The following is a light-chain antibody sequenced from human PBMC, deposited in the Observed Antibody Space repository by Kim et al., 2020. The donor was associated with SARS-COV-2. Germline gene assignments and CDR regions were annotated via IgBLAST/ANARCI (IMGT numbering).Light chain of an antibody. CDR3: SSHTTSSTYV. J-gene: IGLJ1*01. CDR1: SSSVGYYKS. V-gene: IGLV2-14*01. Sequence: GQSITISCTGTSSSVGYYKSVSWYQQHAGKAPKLIIYDVSGRASGVSNRFSGSQSGNTASLTISGLRAEDESDYYCSSHTTSSTYVFGSGTKVTVL. CDR2: DVS.